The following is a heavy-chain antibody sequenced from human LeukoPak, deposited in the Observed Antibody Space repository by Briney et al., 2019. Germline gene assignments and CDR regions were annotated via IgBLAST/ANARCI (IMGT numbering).Heavy chain of an antibody. V-gene: IGHV3-30*04. CDR2: ISYDGSNK. D-gene: IGHD6-13*01. Sequence: PGGSLRLSCAASGFTFSSYAMHWVRQAPGKGLEWVAVISYDGSNKYYADSVEGRFTISRDNSKNTLYLQMNSLRAEDTAVYYCARGPWWYSSSWTLDDYWGQGTLVTVSS. J-gene: IGHJ4*02. CDR1: GFTFSSYA. CDR3: ARGPWWYSSSWTLDDY.